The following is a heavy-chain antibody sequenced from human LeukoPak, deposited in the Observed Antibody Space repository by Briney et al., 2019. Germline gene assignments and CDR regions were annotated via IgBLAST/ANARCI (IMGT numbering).Heavy chain of an antibody. J-gene: IGHJ4*02. D-gene: IGHD6-13*01. V-gene: IGHV4-39*07. Sequence: SETLSLTCTVSGGSISSSSYYWGWIRQPPGKGLEWIGSIYYSGSTYYNPSLKSRVTMSVDTSKNQFSLKLSSVTAVDTAVYYCARRGAAAGAFDYWGQGTLVTVSS. CDR2: IYYSGST. CDR1: GGSISSSSYY. CDR3: ARRGAAAGAFDY.